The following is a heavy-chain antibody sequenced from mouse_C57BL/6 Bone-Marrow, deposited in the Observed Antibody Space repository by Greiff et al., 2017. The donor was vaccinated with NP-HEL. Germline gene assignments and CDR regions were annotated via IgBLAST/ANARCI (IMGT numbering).Heavy chain of an antibody. J-gene: IGHJ2*01. Sequence: VQLVESGAELVRPGTSVKMSCKASGYTFTNYWIGWAKQRPGHGLEWIGDIYPGGGYTNYNEKFKGKATLTADKSSSTAYMQFSSLTSEDSAIYYCARSYYSNRYYFDYWGQGTTLTVSS. CDR1: GYTFTNYW. CDR3: ARSYYSNRYYFDY. V-gene: IGHV1-63*01. D-gene: IGHD2-5*01. CDR2: IYPGGGYT.